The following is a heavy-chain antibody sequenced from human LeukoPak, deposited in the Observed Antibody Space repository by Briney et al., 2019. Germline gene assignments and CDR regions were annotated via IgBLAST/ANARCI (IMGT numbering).Heavy chain of an antibody. CDR1: GYDFSRYS. V-gene: IGHV3-21*01. CDR3: TKDSIIVDSWGFDL. D-gene: IGHD2-2*01. CDR2: ISNHGFDI. Sequence: GGSLRLSCAASGYDFSRYSMNWVRQAPGKGLEWVSTISNHGFDIYYAASLKGRLTISRDNAENTVYLEMSDLRVEDTALYYCTKDSIIVDSWGFDLWAQGTLVTVSS. J-gene: IGHJ5*02.